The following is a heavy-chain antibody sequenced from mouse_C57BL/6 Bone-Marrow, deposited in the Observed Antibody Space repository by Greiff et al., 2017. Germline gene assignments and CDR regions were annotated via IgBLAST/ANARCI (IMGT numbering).Heavy chain of an antibody. CDR3: ARGDYDYGAY. J-gene: IGHJ3*01. D-gene: IGHD2-4*01. V-gene: IGHV1-55*01. CDR1: GYTFTSYW. Sequence: VQLQPSGAELVKPGASVTMSCKASGYTFTSYWITWVKQRPGQGLEWIGDIYPGSGSTNYNEKFKSKATLTVDTSTSTAYMQLSSLTSEDSAVYYCARGDYDYGAYWGQGTLVTVSA. CDR2: IYPGSGST.